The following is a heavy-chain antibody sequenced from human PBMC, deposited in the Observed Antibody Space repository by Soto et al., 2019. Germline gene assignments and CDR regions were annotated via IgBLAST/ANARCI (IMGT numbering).Heavy chain of an antibody. V-gene: IGHV4-4*07. J-gene: IGHJ4*02. CDR3: ARESDGFWSGNTVDY. CDR2: IYSSGST. Sequence: PSETLSLTCTVSGGSISSYSWSWIRQPAGKGLEWIGRIYSSGSTNYNPSLKSRVTMSVDTSKNQFSLRLTSVTAADTAVYYCARESDGFWSGNTVDYWGQGTLVTVS. D-gene: IGHD3-3*01. CDR1: GGSISSYS.